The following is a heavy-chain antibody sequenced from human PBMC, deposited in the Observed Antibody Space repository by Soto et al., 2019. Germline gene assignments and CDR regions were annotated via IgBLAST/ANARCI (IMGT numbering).Heavy chain of an antibody. CDR3: ARDRRGELRYAEYFQH. Sequence: GGSLRLSCAASGFTFSSYSMNWVRQAPGKGLEWVSYISSSSSTIYYADSVKGRFTISRDNAKNSLYLQMNSLRDEDTAVYYCARDRRGELRYAEYFQHWGQGTLVTVSS. CDR1: GFTFSSYS. D-gene: IGHD1-26*01. J-gene: IGHJ1*01. CDR2: ISSSSSTI. V-gene: IGHV3-48*02.